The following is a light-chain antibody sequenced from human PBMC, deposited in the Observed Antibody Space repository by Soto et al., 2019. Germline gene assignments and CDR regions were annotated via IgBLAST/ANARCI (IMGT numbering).Light chain of an antibody. V-gene: IGLV2-14*01. CDR2: AVT. Sequence: QPVLTQPASVSGSPGQSITISCAGTSSDVGGYNYVSWYQQHPGKAPKLMIYAVTDRPSGVSSRFSGSKSGNTASLTISGLQAEDEADHYCSSYTSSSTLFGTGTKVTVL. CDR3: SSYTSSSTL. J-gene: IGLJ1*01. CDR1: SSDVGGYNY.